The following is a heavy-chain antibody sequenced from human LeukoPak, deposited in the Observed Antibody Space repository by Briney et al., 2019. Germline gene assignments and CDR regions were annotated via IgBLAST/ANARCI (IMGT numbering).Heavy chain of an antibody. CDR3: AKALILYYDFWSGPPMFDP. J-gene: IGHJ5*02. Sequence: PGGSLRLSCAAPGFTFRSYAMSWVRQAPGKGLEWVSAISGSGGSTYYADSVKGRFTISRDNSKNTLYLQMNSLRAEDTAVYYCAKALILYYDFWSGPPMFDPWGQGTLVTVSS. D-gene: IGHD3-3*01. V-gene: IGHV3-23*01. CDR1: GFTFRSYA. CDR2: ISGSGGST.